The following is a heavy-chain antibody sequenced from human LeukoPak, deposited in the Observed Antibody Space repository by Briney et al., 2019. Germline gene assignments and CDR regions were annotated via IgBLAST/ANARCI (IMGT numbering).Heavy chain of an antibody. V-gene: IGHV3-30-3*01. CDR2: ISYDGSNK. Sequence: GGSLRLSCAASGFTFSSYAMHWVRQAPGKGLEWLAVISYDGSNKYYADSVKGRFTISRDNSKNTLYLQMNSLRAEDKAVYYCARDSLDSSGSYPGLCDYWGQGTLVTVSS. J-gene: IGHJ4*02. CDR1: GFTFSSYA. CDR3: ARDSLDSSGSYPGLCDY. D-gene: IGHD3-22*01.